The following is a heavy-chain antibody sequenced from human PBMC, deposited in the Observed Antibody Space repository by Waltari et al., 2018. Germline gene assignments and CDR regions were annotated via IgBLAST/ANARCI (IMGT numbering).Heavy chain of an antibody. V-gene: IGHV4-34*01. D-gene: IGHD3-22*01. Sequence: QVRLQQWGAGLLKPSETLSLTCAVYGGSFSGYYWSWIRQPPGKGLEWIGEINHSGSTNYNPSLKSRVTISVDTSKNQFSLKLSSVTAADTAVYYCARGSGFTPDYWGQGTLVTVSS. CDR1: GGSFSGYY. CDR2: INHSGST. J-gene: IGHJ4*02. CDR3: ARGSGFTPDY.